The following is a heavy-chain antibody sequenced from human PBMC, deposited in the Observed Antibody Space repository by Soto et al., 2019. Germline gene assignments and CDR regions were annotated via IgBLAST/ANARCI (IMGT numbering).Heavy chain of an antibody. CDR3: AASGAGYYYYYMDV. CDR1: GFTFTSSA. V-gene: IGHV1-58*02. J-gene: IGHJ6*03. CDR2: IVVGSGNT. D-gene: IGHD3-10*01. Sequence: ASVKVSCKASGFTFTSSAMQWVRQARGQRLEWIGWIVVGSGNTNYAQKFQERVTITRDMSTSTAYMELSSLRSEDTAVYYCAASGAGYYYYYMDVWGKGTTVTVSS.